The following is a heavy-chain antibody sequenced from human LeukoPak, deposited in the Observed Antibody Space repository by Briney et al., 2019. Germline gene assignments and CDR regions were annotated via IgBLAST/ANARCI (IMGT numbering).Heavy chain of an antibody. D-gene: IGHD6-6*01. Sequence: SETLSLTCTVSGGSISSSSYYWGWIRQPPGKGLEWIGSIYYSGSTYYNPSLKSRVTISVDTSKNQFSLKLSSVTAADTAVYYCGSSIAAPLDLRWGQGTLVTVSS. CDR1: GGSISSSSYY. J-gene: IGHJ4*02. CDR2: IYYSGST. V-gene: IGHV4-39*01. CDR3: GSSIAAPLDLR.